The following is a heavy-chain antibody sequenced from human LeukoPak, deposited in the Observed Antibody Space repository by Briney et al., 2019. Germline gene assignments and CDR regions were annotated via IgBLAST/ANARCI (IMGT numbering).Heavy chain of an antibody. CDR1: GFTFADYG. V-gene: IGHV3-20*04. CDR3: ARFNGDYYRIDY. D-gene: IGHD4-17*01. CDR2: INWNGGTT. J-gene: IGHJ4*02. Sequence: GGSLRLSCAASGFTFADYGMNWVRQGPGKGLEWVSGINWNGGTTAYADSVEGRFTISRDNAKNSLYLQMNSLRAEDTALYYCARFNGDYYRIDYWGQGTVVTVSS.